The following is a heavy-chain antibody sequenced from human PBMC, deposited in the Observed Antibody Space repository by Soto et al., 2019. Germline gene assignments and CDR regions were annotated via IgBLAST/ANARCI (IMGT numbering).Heavy chain of an antibody. Sequence: GASVKVSCKASGYTFTSYYMHWVRQAPGQGLEWMGIINPSGGSTSYAQKFQGRVTMTRDTSTSTVYMELSSLRSDDTAVYYCARDPPYYDILTGYYPPPPYYYYYYGMDVWGQGTTVTV. D-gene: IGHD3-9*01. V-gene: IGHV1-46*01. CDR1: GYTFTSYY. J-gene: IGHJ6*02. CDR3: ARDPPYYDILTGYYPPPPYYYYYYGMDV. CDR2: INPSGGST.